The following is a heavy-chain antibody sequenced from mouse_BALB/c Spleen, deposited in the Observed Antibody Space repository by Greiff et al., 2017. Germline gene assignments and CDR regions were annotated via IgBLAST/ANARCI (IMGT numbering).Heavy chain of an antibody. D-gene: IGHD2-4*01. J-gene: IGHJ3*01. Sequence: VKLVESGPGLVAPSQSLSITCTVSGFSLTSYGVHWVRQPPGKGLEWLGVIWAGGSTNYNSALMSRLSISKDNSKSQVFLKMNSLQTDDTAMYYCARDATMITTGFAYWGQGTLVTVSA. CDR1: GFSLTSYG. CDR3: ARDATMITTGFAY. CDR2: IWAGGST. V-gene: IGHV2-9*02.